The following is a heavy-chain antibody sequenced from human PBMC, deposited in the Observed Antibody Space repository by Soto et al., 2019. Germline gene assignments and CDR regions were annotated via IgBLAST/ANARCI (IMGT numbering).Heavy chain of an antibody. V-gene: IGHV3-15*07. CDR1: GFTFSNAW. D-gene: IGHD3-22*01. Sequence: GGSLRLSCAASGFTFSNAWMNWVRQAPGKGLEWVGRIKSKTDGGTTDYAAPVKGRFTISRDDSKNTLYLQMNSLKTEDTAVYYCIFWYYYDSSGGGYYYYGMDVWGQGTTVTVSS. CDR3: IFWYYYDSSGGGYYYYGMDV. CDR2: IKSKTDGGTT. J-gene: IGHJ6*02.